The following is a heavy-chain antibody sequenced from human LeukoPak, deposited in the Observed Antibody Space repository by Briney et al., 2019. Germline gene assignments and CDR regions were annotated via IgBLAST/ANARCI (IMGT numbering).Heavy chain of an antibody. J-gene: IGHJ4*02. D-gene: IGHD1-20*01. V-gene: IGHV1-2*02. CDR3: ARGYNWNYFDY. CDR1: GYTFTGNY. CDR2: INPNSGAT. Sequence: ASVKVSCKASGYTFTGNYIHWVRQAPGQGLEWMGWINPNSGATDYAQKFRGRVTMTGDTSISTAYMELSRLRSDDTAVYYCARGYNWNYFDYRGQGTLVTVSS.